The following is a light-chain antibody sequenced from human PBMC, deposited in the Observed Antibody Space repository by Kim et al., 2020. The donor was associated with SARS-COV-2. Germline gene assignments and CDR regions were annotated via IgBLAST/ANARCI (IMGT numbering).Light chain of an antibody. Sequence: ASVGDRVTITCRASQGISNYLAWYQQKPGKVPKLLIYGASALQSGVPARFSGSGSGTDFTLTISSMQPEDVATYFCQHYKSPPITFGQGTRLEIK. J-gene: IGKJ5*01. CDR3: QHYKSPPIT. V-gene: IGKV1-27*01. CDR2: GAS. CDR1: QGISNY.